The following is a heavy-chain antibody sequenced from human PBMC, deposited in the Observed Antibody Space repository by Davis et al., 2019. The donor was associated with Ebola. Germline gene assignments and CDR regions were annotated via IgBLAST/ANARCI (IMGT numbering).Heavy chain of an antibody. CDR2: ISGSGGST. D-gene: IGHD5-18*01. Sequence: PGGSLRLSCAASGFTFSSYAMTWVRHAPGQGLEWVSAISGSGGSTYYADSVKGRFTISRHNSKNTLYLQMNSLRAEDTAVYYCAKHVDTAMWSWFDPWGQGTLVTVSP. CDR1: GFTFSSYA. CDR3: AKHVDTAMWSWFDP. J-gene: IGHJ5*02. V-gene: IGHV3-23*01.